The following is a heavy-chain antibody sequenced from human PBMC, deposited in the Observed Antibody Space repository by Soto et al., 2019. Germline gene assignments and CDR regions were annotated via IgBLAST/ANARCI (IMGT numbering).Heavy chain of an antibody. CDR1: GYDFRNND. Sequence: QVQLLQSGAEVKQPGASVTVSCKASGYDFRNNDINWVRQAPGHGLEWMGWMNPASGNTGFARKFGDRVALTRSTSISTAYMDLGSLTSEDTAVYYCARIVLDRRGLSAFDMWGQGTLVTVSS. V-gene: IGHV1-8*02. CDR2: MNPASGNT. CDR3: ARIVLDRRGLSAFDM. D-gene: IGHD6-6*01. J-gene: IGHJ3*02.